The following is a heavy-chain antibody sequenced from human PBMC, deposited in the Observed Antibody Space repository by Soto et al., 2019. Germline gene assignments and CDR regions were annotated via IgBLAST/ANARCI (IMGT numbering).Heavy chain of an antibody. J-gene: IGHJ5*02. Sequence: AETLSLTCTVSGGSISSYSWSWIRQPPGKGLEWIGYIYYSGSTNYNPSLKSRVTISVDTSKNQFSLKLSSVTAADTAVYYCARAIPVNWNYVPGWFDPGGQGTLVTVSS. CDR2: IYYSGST. CDR3: ARAIPVNWNYVPGWFDP. CDR1: GGSISSYS. V-gene: IGHV4-59*01. D-gene: IGHD1-7*01.